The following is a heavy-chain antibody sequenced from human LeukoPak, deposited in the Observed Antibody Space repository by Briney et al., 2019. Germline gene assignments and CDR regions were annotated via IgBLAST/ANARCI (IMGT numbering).Heavy chain of an antibody. V-gene: IGHV4-39*07. D-gene: IGHD6-6*01. CDR3: ARGSSSGGGFDY. CDR2: IYYSGST. Sequence: PSETLSLTCTVSGGSISSSSYYWGWIRQPPGKGLEWIGSIYYSGSTYYNPSLKSRVTISVDTSKNQFSLKLSSVTAADTAVYYCARGSSSGGGFDYWGQGTLVTVSS. CDR1: GGSISSSSYY. J-gene: IGHJ4*02.